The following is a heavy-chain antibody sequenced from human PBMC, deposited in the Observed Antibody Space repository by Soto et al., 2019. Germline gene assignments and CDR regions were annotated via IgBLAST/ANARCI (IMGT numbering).Heavy chain of an antibody. V-gene: IGHV4-4*02. CDR2: IYHSGST. D-gene: IGHD6-19*01. J-gene: IGHJ3*02. CDR1: GGSISSSNW. CDR3: ARDLGGWSSGWCRQDI. Sequence: QVQLQESGPGLVKPSGTLSLTCAVSGGSISSSNWWSWVRQPPGKGLEWIGEIYHSGSTNYNPSLKSGVTITVDTSKTQFSLKLSSVPAADTAVYYCARDLGGWSSGWCRQDIWGQGTMVTVSS.